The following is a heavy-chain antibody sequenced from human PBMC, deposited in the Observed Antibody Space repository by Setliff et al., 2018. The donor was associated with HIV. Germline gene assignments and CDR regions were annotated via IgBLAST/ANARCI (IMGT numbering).Heavy chain of an antibody. CDR2: MWYDGSDT. D-gene: IGHD2-21*02. CDR3: ASLNRDLVVVTALYFHH. J-gene: IGHJ1*01. Sequence: GGSLRLSCVASGFIFNTYGMHWVRQTPGKGLEWVAVMWYDGSDTYYADSVKGRFTIPRDNSKNTVYLQMTSLRAEDTAVYYCASLNRDLVVVTALYFHHWGQGTLVTVSS. CDR1: GFIFNTYG. V-gene: IGHV3-33*01.